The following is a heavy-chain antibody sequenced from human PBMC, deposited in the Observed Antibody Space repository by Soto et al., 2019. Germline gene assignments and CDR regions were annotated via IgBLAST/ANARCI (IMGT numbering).Heavy chain of an antibody. CDR1: GFTFSNYV. J-gene: IGHJ4*02. CDR3: ARMEGTRIYFFDY. V-gene: IGHV3-23*01. Sequence: PGGSLRLSCAASGFTFSNYVMSWVRQAPGKGLEWVSSISGSGDNTYYADSVKGRFTISRDNSKNQFSLSLTSVTTADTAIYYCARMEGTRIYFFDYWGPGSLVTVSS. D-gene: IGHD2-15*01. CDR2: ISGSGDNT.